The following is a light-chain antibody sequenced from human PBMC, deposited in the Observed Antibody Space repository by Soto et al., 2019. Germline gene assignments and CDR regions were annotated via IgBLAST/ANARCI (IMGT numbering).Light chain of an antibody. Sequence: QSVLTQPASVSGSPGQSITISCTGTSSDVGSFNYVSWYQQHPGKAPKLMIYEVSDRPSGVSIRFSGSKSGNTASLTISGLQAEDEAAYFCSSYTSSSTLVFGGGTKLTVL. CDR2: EVS. J-gene: IGLJ3*02. V-gene: IGLV2-14*01. CDR3: SSYTSSSTLV. CDR1: SSDVGSFNY.